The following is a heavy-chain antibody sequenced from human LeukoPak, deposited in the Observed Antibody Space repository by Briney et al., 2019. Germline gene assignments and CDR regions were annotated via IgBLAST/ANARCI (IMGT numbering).Heavy chain of an antibody. D-gene: IGHD3-10*01. J-gene: IGHJ4*02. CDR1: GGSISSSSYY. CDR3: ARGYYGSGSPYYFDY. Sequence: SETLSLTCTVSGGSISSSSYYWGWIRQPPGKGLEWIGSIYYSGSTYYNPSLKSRVTISVDTSKNQFSLKLSSVTAADTAVYYCARGYYGSGSPYYFDYWGQGTLVTVSS. CDR2: IYYSGST. V-gene: IGHV4-39*01.